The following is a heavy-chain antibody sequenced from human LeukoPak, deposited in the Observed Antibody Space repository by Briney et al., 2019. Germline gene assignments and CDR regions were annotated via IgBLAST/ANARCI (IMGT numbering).Heavy chain of an antibody. D-gene: IGHD6-6*01. CDR1: GFTFSTYW. CDR3: ARGGAARPDF. V-gene: IGHV3-7*01. J-gene: IGHJ4*02. CDR2: IKADGGEK. Sequence: GGSLRLSCAASGFTFSTYWMNRFRQTPGKGLEWVAKIKADGGEKDHVASVKGRFTISRDNAKNSLYLQMNSLRVEDTAVYYCARGGAARPDFWGQGTLVTVSS.